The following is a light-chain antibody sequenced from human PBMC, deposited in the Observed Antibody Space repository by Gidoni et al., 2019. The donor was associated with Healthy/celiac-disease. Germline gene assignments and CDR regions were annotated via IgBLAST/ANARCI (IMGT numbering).Light chain of an antibody. CDR2: WAS. J-gene: IGKJ1*01. CDR1: RSVLYSSNNKNY. CDR3: QQYYTTPPT. Sequence: DIVMTQSPDSLAVSLGERATINCKSSRSVLYSSNNKNYLAWYQQKPGQPPKLLIYWASTRESGVPDRFGGSGSGTEFTLTISSLQAEDVAVYYCQQYYTTPPTFGQGTKVEIK. V-gene: IGKV4-1*01.